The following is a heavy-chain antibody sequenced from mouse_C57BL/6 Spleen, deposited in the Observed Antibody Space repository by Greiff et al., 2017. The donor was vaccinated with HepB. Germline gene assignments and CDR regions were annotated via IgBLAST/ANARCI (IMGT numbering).Heavy chain of an antibody. Sequence: QVQLQQPGAELVRPGTSVKLSCKASGYTFTSYWMHWVKQRPGQGLEWIGVIDPSDSYTNYNQKFKGKATLTVDTSSSTAYMQLSSLTSEDSAVYYCAGGLGQGGYAIGDWGQGTSVTASS. CDR3: AGGLGQGGYAIGD. D-gene: IGHD4-1*01. J-gene: IGHJ4*01. V-gene: IGHV1-59*01. CDR2: IDPSDSYT. CDR1: GYTFTSYW.